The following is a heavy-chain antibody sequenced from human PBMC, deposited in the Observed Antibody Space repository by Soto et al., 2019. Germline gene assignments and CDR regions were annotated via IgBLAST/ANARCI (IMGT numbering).Heavy chain of an antibody. CDR2: IYYTGRT. D-gene: IGHD6-25*01. Sequence: QLQLQGSGPGLVKPSETLSLTCTVSGGSISTTTYYWGWVRQPPGKGLEWIGNIYYTGRTYYNPSLKSRVTISVDTSNNRCSLRLNSVTAADTAVYYCATHRRYSSGWYYYGMDVWGQGTTVTVSS. V-gene: IGHV4-39*01. J-gene: IGHJ6*02. CDR1: GGSISTTTYY. CDR3: ATHRRYSSGWYYYGMDV.